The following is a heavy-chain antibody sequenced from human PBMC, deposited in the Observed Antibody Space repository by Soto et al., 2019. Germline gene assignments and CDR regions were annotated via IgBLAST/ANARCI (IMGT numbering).Heavy chain of an antibody. CDR1: ASPFRTYG. CDR3: ARGGEDYLDY. Sequence: QVQLVESGGGVVQPGWSLRLSCAASASPFRTYGIHWVRQAPGKGLEWVAVISDDGSNQKYADSVKGRFTISRDNSKNILYLQMNSLRPDDTAVYYCARGGEDYLDYWGQGTLVTVSS. CDR2: ISDDGSNQ. V-gene: IGHV3-30-3*01. D-gene: IGHD3-16*01. J-gene: IGHJ4*02.